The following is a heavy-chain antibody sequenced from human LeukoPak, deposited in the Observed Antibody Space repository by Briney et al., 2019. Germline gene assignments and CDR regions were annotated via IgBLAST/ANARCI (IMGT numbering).Heavy chain of an antibody. Sequence: RPSETLSLTCTVSGGSISSYYWSWVRQAPGKGLEWIGFIFYTGSTDYNPSLKSRVIISVDTSKNQFSLKLSSVTAADTAVYYCARGKNEFGNSARPPVWGQGTLVTVSS. CDR2: IFYTGST. CDR3: ARGKNEFGNSARPPV. V-gene: IGHV4-59*01. J-gene: IGHJ4*02. CDR1: GGSISSYY. D-gene: IGHD4-23*01.